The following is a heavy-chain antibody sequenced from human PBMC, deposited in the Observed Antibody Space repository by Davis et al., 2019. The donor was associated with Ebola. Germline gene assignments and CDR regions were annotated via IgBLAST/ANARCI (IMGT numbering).Heavy chain of an antibody. D-gene: IGHD1-26*01. Sequence: PSETLSPTCAISGDSVSGNSGAWNWLRQSPSSGLEWLGRTYYTSKWFNDYAVSVKSRITINPDTSKNQFSLQLNSVTPEDTAVYYCVRGWGRTGMGVWGQGTTATVSS. V-gene: IGHV6-1*01. CDR2: TYYTSKWFN. J-gene: IGHJ6*02. CDR3: VRGWGRTGMGV. CDR1: GDSVSGNSGA.